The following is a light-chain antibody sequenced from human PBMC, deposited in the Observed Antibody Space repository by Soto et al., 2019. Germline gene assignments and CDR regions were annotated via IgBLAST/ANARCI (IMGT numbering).Light chain of an antibody. CDR1: QSVGTN. CDR2: DAS. CDR3: HQRQYWPPIT. V-gene: IGKV3-11*01. Sequence: EIVMTQSPATLSVSPGERVTLSCRASQSVGTNLAWYQQKPGQAPRLLISDASNRATGIPARFSGSGSGTDFTLTISSLEPEDFAVYYCHQRQYWPPITFGQGTKVDIK. J-gene: IGKJ1*01.